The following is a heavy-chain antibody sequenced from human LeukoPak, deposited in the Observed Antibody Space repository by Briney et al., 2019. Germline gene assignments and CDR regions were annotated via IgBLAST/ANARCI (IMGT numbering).Heavy chain of an antibody. D-gene: IGHD3-22*01. CDR1: GFTFSSYA. CDR2: ISYDGGNK. Sequence: SGGSLRLSCAASGFTFSSYAMSWVRQAPGKGLEWVAVISYDGGNKYYADSVKGRFTISRDNSKNTLYLQMNSLRAEDTAVYYCAREPGYDSSGYSRFDYWGQGTLVTVSS. CDR3: AREPGYDSSGYSRFDY. J-gene: IGHJ4*02. V-gene: IGHV3-30*04.